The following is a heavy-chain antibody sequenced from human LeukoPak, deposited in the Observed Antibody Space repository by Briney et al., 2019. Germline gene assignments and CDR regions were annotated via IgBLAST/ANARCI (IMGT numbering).Heavy chain of an antibody. CDR3: ARDLILADSSGSSAHDY. D-gene: IGHD2-15*01. CDR1: GFTFHDYA. CDR2: INDNSRYI. Sequence: PGRSLRLSCAASGFTFHDYAMHWVRQAPGKGLEWVSSINDNSRYIYYADSVKGRFTISRDNAKNSLYLQMNSLRDEDTAVYYCARDLILADSSGSSAHDYWGQGTLVTVSS. V-gene: IGHV3-21*01. J-gene: IGHJ4*02.